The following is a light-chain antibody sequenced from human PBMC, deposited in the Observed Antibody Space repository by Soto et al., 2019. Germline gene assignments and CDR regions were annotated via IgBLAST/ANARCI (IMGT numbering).Light chain of an antibody. CDR3: QKYRSVPV. V-gene: IGKV1-27*01. Sequence: DIQMTQAPTSLSASVGDRVTITCRASHGIRNFVAWYQQKTGKAPKLLIYAASTLQSGVPSRFSGSGSGTDFTLTINSLQPEDVATYSCQKYRSVPVFGPGTKVEIK. J-gene: IGKJ3*01. CDR1: HGIRNF. CDR2: AAS.